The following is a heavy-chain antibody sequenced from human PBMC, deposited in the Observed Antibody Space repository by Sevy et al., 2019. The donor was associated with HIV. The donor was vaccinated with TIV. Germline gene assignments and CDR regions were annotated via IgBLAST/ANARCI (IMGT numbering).Heavy chain of an antibody. J-gene: IGHJ6*01. CDR1: GFTFDDYG. D-gene: IGHD3-3*01. CDR3: ARDSPYYVLLSSYYYYCNYGMDI. CDR2: INWNGGST. Sequence: GGSLRLSCAASGFTFDDYGMSWVRQAPGKGLEWVSGINWNGGSTGYADSVKGRFTISRGNAKNSLYLQMNSLRADDTVLYYCARDSPYYVLLSSYYYYCNYGMDIWGQCTTLTVTS. V-gene: IGHV3-20*04.